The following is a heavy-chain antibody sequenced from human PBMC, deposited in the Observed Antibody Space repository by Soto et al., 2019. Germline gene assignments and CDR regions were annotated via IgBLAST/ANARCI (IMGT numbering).Heavy chain of an antibody. D-gene: IGHD6-25*01. J-gene: IGHJ4*02. V-gene: IGHV3-11*01. CDR2: ISGGGDII. Sequence: PGGSLRLSCAASGFTFSDHYMTWIRQAPGKWPEWLSYISGGGDIISYADSVKGRFIISRDNAKRSLYLQMNSLTVEDTAVYYCSRDPRLADYWGQGTLVNVSS. CDR1: GFTFSDHY. CDR3: SRDPRLADY.